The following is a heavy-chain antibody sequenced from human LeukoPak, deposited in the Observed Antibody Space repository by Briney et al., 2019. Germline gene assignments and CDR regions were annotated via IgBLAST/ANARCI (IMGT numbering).Heavy chain of an antibody. J-gene: IGHJ4*02. CDR3: ARSGMWFSTND. CDR2: INPSTSSR. CDR1: GYTVTNYY. Sequence: ASVKVSCKASGYTVTNYYMHWVRQAPGQGLEWMGMINPSTSSRTYAQKFQGRVTVTSDTSTSTVYMEVSSLRPEDTAIYYCARSGMWFSTNDWGQGTLVTVSS. V-gene: IGHV1-46*01. D-gene: IGHD2-21*01.